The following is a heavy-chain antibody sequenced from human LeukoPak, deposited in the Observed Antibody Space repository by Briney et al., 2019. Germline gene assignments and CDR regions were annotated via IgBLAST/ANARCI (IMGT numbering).Heavy chain of an antibody. J-gene: IGHJ4*02. CDR3: ARIGSYYDSSVPGGY. D-gene: IGHD3-22*01. CDR1: GFTFSSYA. CDR2: ISGSGGST. Sequence: PGGSLRLSCAASGFTFSSYAMSWVRQAPGEGLEWVSAISGSGGSTYYADSVKGRFTISRDNSKNTLYLQMNSLRAEDTAVYYCARIGSYYDSSVPGGYWGQGTLVTVSS. V-gene: IGHV3-23*01.